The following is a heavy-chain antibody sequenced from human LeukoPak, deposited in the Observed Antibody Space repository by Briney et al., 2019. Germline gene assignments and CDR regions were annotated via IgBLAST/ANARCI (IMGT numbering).Heavy chain of an antibody. Sequence: SETLSLTCTVSGYSISSGYYWGWIRQPPGKGLEWIGSIYHSGSTYYNPSLKSRVTISVDTSKNQFSLKLSSVTAADTAVYYCARRVIGRTQNWFDPWGQGTLVTVSS. V-gene: IGHV4-38-2*02. D-gene: IGHD1-26*01. CDR3: ARRVIGRTQNWFDP. CDR2: IYHSGST. J-gene: IGHJ5*02. CDR1: GYSISSGYY.